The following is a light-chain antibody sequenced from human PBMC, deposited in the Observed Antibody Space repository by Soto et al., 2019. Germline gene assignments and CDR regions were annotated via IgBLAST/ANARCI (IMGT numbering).Light chain of an antibody. CDR3: ATWDDNLNGPI. V-gene: IGLV1-44*01. CDR2: SNS. Sequence: QSVLTQPPSASGTPGQRVTIPCSGRTSNLGGHTVNWYQQLPGTAPRLLIHSNSIRPSGVPDRFSGSKSGTSASLAISGLQSEDESDYYCATWDDNLNGPIFGGGTKLTVL. J-gene: IGLJ2*01. CDR1: TSNLGGHT.